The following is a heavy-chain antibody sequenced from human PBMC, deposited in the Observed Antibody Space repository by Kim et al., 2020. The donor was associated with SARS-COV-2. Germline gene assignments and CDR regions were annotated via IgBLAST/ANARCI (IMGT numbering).Heavy chain of an antibody. CDR1: GFTFSSYG. V-gene: IGHV3-30*18. CDR2: ISYDGSNK. D-gene: IGHD2-15*01. Sequence: GGSLRLSCAASGFTFSSYGMHWVRQAPGKGLEWVAVISYDGSNKYYADSVKGRFTISRDNSKNTLYLQMNSLRAEDTAVYYCAKTPGVVVAADYWGQGTLVTVSS. J-gene: IGHJ4*02. CDR3: AKTPGVVVAADY.